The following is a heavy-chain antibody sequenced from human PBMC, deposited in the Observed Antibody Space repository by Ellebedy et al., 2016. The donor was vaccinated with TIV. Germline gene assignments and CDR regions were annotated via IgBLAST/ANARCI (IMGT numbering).Heavy chain of an antibody. V-gene: IGHV1-69*13. Sequence: ASVKVSXXASGGTFSSYAISWVRQAPGQGLEWMGGIIVIYGTANYAQKFQGRVTITADESTSTAYMELSSLRSEDTAVYYCARGGDYQLGHWYYYMDVWGKGTTVTVSS. CDR2: IIVIYGTA. D-gene: IGHD2-2*01. CDR1: GGTFSSYA. J-gene: IGHJ6*03. CDR3: ARGGDYQLGHWYYYMDV.